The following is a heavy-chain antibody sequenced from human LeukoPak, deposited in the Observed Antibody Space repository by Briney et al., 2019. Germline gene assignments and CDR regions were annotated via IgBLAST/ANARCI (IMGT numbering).Heavy chain of an antibody. CDR2: IYYSGST. CDR1: GGSISSYY. CDR3: ARAIYDSSGYNPLDY. J-gene: IGHJ4*02. V-gene: IGHV4-59*12. D-gene: IGHD3-22*01. Sequence: SETLSLTCTVSGGSISSYYWSWIRQPPGKGLEWIGYIYYSGSTNYNPSLKSRVTISVDTSKNQFSLKLSSVTAADTAVYYCARAIYDSSGYNPLDYWGQGTLVTVSS.